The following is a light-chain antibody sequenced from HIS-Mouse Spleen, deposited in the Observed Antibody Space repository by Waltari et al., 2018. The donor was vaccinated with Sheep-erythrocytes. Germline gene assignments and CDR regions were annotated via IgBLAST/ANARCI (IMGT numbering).Light chain of an antibody. J-gene: IGLJ3*02. CDR3: CSYAGSYTWV. CDR1: SSDDGGYNY. CDR2: DVS. V-gene: IGLV2-11*01. Sequence: QSAMTQPRSVSGSPGQSVTISCTGTSSDDGGYNYVSCYQQHPGKAPKLMIYDVSTRPSGVPDRFSGSKSGNTASLTISGLQAEDEADYYCCSYAGSYTWVFGGGTKLTVL.